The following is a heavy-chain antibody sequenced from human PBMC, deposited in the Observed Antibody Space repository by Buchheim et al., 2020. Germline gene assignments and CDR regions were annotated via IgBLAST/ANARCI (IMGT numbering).Heavy chain of an antibody. Sequence: QVHLVQSGPEVKKSGSSVKVSCKASGGALSGYGFSWVRQAPGQGLEWMGGIIPMSGTSTYAERFQGRVTIIADKSTNTVYMEVGSLISEDTAVYFCARIYCSSSSCAGYFDSWGQGT. CDR1: GGALSGYG. CDR2: IIPMSGTS. D-gene: IGHD6-13*01. V-gene: IGHV1-69*06. CDR3: ARIYCSSSSCAGYFDS. J-gene: IGHJ4*02.